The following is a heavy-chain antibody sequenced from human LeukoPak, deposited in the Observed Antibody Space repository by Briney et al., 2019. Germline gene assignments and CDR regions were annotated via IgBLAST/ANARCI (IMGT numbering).Heavy chain of an antibody. CDR1: GFTFSSYG. Sequence: GGSLRLSCAASGFTFSSYGMQWVRQAPGKGLEWVAVISYDGSNKYYADSVKGRFTISRDNSKNTLYLQMNSLRAEDTAVYYCAKAAGSWELLAFDIWGQGTMVTVSS. CDR3: AKAAGSWELLAFDI. CDR2: ISYDGSNK. J-gene: IGHJ3*02. V-gene: IGHV3-30*18. D-gene: IGHD1-26*01.